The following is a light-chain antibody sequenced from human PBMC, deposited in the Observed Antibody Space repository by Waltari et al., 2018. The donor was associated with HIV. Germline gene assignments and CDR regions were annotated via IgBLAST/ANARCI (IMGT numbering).Light chain of an antibody. J-gene: IGLJ3*02. Sequence: QSVLTQPPSVSGAPGQRVTISCTGSSSNIGAGYDVPWDQQLPGTAPKLPISDNNNRPSGVPDRFSGSKSGTSASLAITGLQADDEADYYCQSYDISLSGLGVFGGGTKLTVL. V-gene: IGLV1-40*01. CDR2: DNN. CDR3: QSYDISLSGLGV. CDR1: SSNIGAGYD.